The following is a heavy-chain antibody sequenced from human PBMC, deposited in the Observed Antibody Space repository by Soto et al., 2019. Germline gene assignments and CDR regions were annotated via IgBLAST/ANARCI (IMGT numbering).Heavy chain of an antibody. CDR3: TRHHPWDYAFDI. Sequence: GGSLRLSCAASGFTFSGSAMHWVRQASGKGLEWVGRIRSKANSYATAYAASVKGRFTISRDDSKNTAYLQMNSLKTEDTAVYYCTRHHPWDYAFDIWGQGTMVTVSS. CDR2: IRSKANSYAT. D-gene: IGHD1-26*01. V-gene: IGHV3-73*01. J-gene: IGHJ3*02. CDR1: GFTFSGSA.